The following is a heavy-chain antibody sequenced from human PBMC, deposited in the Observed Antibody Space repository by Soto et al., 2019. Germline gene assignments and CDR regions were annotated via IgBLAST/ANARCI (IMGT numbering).Heavy chain of an antibody. CDR2: IYPGDSDT. CDR3: ARQDGYALYYFDS. V-gene: IGHV5-51*01. D-gene: IGHD5-12*01. Sequence: GESLKISCKGSVYSFNNYWIGWVRQMPGKGLEWMGIIYPGDSDTRYSPSFRGQVTISADKSISSAYLQWSSLKASDTAMYYCARQDGYALYYFDSWGQGTLVTVSS. CDR1: VYSFNNYW. J-gene: IGHJ4*02.